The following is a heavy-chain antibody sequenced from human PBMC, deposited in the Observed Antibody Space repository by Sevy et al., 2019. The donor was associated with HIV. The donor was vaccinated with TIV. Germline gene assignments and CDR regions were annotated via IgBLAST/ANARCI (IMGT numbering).Heavy chain of an antibody. D-gene: IGHD1-26*01. CDR2: IYYSGST. CDR3: VCGSYYHFDY. Sequence: SETLSLTCTVSGASISSSSYYWGWIRQPPGKGLEWIGSIYYSGSTYHNPSLQSRVTISEDASTNQFSLNLSSVTAADTAVYYCVCGSYYHFDYWGQGTLVTVS. J-gene: IGHJ4*02. CDR1: GASISSSSYY. V-gene: IGHV4-39*01.